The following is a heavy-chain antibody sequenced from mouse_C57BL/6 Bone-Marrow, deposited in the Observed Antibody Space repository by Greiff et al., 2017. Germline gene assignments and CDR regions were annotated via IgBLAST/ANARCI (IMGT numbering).Heavy chain of an antibody. CDR1: GYTFTSYG. D-gene: IGHD1-1*01. CDR3: ARDHYYGSSYVLYWYCDV. J-gene: IGHJ1*03. CDR2: IYPRSGNT. V-gene: IGHV1-81*01. Sequence: QVQLQQSGAELARPGASVKLSCKASGYTFTSYGISWVKQRTGQGLEWIGEIYPRSGNTYYNEKFKGKATLTADKSSSTAYMELRRLTSEDSAVEFCARDHYYGSSYVLYWYCDVWGTGTTVTVSS.